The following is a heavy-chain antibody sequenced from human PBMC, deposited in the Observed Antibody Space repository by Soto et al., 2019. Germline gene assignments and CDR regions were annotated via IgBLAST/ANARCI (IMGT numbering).Heavy chain of an antibody. CDR3: AVNILTGYYRETMDV. V-gene: IGHV3-33*03. J-gene: IGHJ6*02. CDR2: IWHDGSNK. D-gene: IGHD3-9*01. Sequence: HVQLVESGGGVVQPGRSLRLSCAATGFTFSSYGMHWVRQAPGKGPEWVATIWHDGSNKYYEDSGKGRFTISRDNSKNTLYLQMNSLRAEDTAVYHCAVNILTGYYRETMDVWGQGTTVTVSS. CDR1: GFTFSSYG.